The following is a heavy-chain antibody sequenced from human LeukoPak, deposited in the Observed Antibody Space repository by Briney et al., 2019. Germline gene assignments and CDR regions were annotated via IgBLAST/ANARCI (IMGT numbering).Heavy chain of an antibody. V-gene: IGHV3-53*01. CDR3: ARAPRYSYGPFDY. Sequence: GSLRLSCAASGFTVSSNYMSWVRQAPGKGLEWVSVIYSGGSTHYADSVKGRFTISRDNSKNTLYLQMNSLRAEDTAVYYCARAPRYSYGPFDYWGQGILVTVSS. CDR1: GFTVSSNY. CDR2: IYSGGST. J-gene: IGHJ4*02. D-gene: IGHD5-18*01.